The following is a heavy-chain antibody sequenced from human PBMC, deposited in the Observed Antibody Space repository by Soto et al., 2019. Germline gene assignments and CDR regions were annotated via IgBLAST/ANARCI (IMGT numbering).Heavy chain of an antibody. CDR3: ARDGVVAATPADYYYYYGMDV. J-gene: IGHJ6*02. V-gene: IGHV1-18*01. CDR2: ISAYNGNT. CDR1: GYTFTSYG. Sequence: ASVKVSCKASGYTFTSYGISWVRQAPGQGLEWMGWISAYNGNTNYAQKLQGRVTMTTDTSTSTAYMELRSLRSDDTAVYYCARDGVVAATPADYYYYYGMDVWGQGTTVTVSS. D-gene: IGHD2-15*01.